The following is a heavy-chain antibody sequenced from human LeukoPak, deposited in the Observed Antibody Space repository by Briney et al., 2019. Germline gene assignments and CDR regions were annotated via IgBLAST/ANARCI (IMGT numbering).Heavy chain of an antibody. CDR3: ARDIPLRYFDWLLSSDDY. V-gene: IGHV1-2*02. CDR1: GYTFTGYH. Sequence: ASVKVSCKASGYTFTGYHMHWVRQAPGQGLEWMGWINPNSGGTNYAQKFQGRVTMTRDTSISTAYMELSRLRSDDTAVYYCARDIPLRYFDWLLSSDDYWGQGTLVTVSS. D-gene: IGHD3-9*01. J-gene: IGHJ4*02. CDR2: INPNSGGT.